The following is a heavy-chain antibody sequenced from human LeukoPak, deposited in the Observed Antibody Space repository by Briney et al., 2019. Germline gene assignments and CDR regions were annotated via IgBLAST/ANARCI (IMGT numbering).Heavy chain of an antibody. Sequence: GGSMRPSCAASGFTFSSYWMSWVRQAPGKLLEWVAKIKPVGSEKYYVDSVTGRFTISRDNARNSLYLQMNSLRAEDTAVYYCARDGPQYYDILTAPIGGVFDPWGQGTLVTVSS. CDR1: GFTFSSYW. J-gene: IGHJ5*02. D-gene: IGHD3-9*01. V-gene: IGHV3-7*01. CDR2: IKPVGSEK. CDR3: ARDGPQYYDILTAPIGGVFDP.